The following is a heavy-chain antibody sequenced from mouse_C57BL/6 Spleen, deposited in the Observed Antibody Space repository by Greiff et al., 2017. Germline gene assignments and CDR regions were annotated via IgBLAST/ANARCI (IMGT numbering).Heavy chain of an antibody. CDR1: GYSITSGYY. D-gene: IGHD1-1*01. CDR2: ISYDGSN. CDR3: ARSYYYGSEAMDY. J-gene: IGHJ4*01. Sequence: EVQRVESGPGLVKPSQSLSLTCSVTGYSITSGYYWNWIRQFPGNKLEWMGYISYDGSNNYNPSLKNRISITRDTSKNQFFLKLNSVTTEDTATYYCARSYYYGSEAMDYWGQGTSVTVSS. V-gene: IGHV3-6*01.